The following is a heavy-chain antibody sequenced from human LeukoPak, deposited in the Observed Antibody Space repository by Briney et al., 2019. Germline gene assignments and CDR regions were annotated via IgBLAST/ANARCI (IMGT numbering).Heavy chain of an antibody. CDR2: ISSSSSTI. V-gene: IGHV3-48*01. J-gene: IGHJ4*02. Sequence: GGSLRLSCAASGFTFSSYSMNWVRQAPGKGLEWVSYISSSSSTIYYADSVKGRFTISRDNAKNSLYLQMNSLRAEDTALYYCARDVGSGRYSASGPIDYWGQGTLVTVSS. D-gene: IGHD3-10*01. CDR1: GFTFSSYS. CDR3: ARDVGSGRYSASGPIDY.